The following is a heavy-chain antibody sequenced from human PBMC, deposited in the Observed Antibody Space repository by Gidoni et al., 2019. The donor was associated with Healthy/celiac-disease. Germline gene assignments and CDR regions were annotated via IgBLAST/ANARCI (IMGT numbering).Heavy chain of an antibody. D-gene: IGHD6-13*01. CDR2: ISWNSGSI. CDR3: AKDIRGIAAPRGAFDI. V-gene: IGHV3-9*01. Sequence: VQLVASAGGLLQPGRSLLLSCAVSAFPFADYAMHWVRQAPGKGLEWVSGISWNSGSIGYADSVKGRFTISRDNAKNSLYLQMNSLRAEDTALYYCAKDIRGIAAPRGAFDIWGQGTMVTVSS. CDR1: AFPFADYA. J-gene: IGHJ3*02.